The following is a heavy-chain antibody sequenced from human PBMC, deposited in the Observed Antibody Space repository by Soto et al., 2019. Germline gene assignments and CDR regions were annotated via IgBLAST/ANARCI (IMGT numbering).Heavy chain of an antibody. CDR3: ARDFGSSGYLPLDY. V-gene: IGHV3-33*01. D-gene: IGHD3-22*01. J-gene: IGHJ4*02. CDR1: GFTFSSYG. CDR2: IWYDGSNK. Sequence: QVQLVESGGGVVQPGRSLRLSCAASGFTFSSYGMHWVRQAPGKGLEWVAVIWYDGSNKYYADSVKGRFTISRDNSKNTLYLQMNSLRAEDTAVYYCARDFGSSGYLPLDYWGQGTLVTVSS.